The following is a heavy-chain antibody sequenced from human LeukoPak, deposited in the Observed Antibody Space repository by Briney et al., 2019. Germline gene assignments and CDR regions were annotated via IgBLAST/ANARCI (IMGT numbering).Heavy chain of an antibody. Sequence: ASVKVSCKASGYTFTSYDINWVRQAPGQGLEWMGWMNPHSGNTGYAQKLQGRVTLTRNTSTTTAYMELRSLKSEDTAVYFCSRGDYWGQGTLVTVSS. CDR3: SRGDY. CDR1: GYTFTSYD. J-gene: IGHJ4*02. CDR2: MNPHSGNT. V-gene: IGHV1-8*01.